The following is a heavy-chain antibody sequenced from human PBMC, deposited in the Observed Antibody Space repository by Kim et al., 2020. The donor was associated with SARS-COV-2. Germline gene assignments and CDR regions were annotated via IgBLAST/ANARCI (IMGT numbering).Heavy chain of an antibody. V-gene: IGHV4-34*01. J-gene: IGHJ4*02. D-gene: IGHD4-17*01. Sequence: SETLSLTCAVYGASFRGYYWNWIRQPPGKGLEWIGEINHSGGTNYNPSLKSRVTISVDTSRNHFSLKLSSVTAAVTALYYCARGRGDYGEFVPDYWGQGT. CDR1: GASFRGYY. CDR2: INHSGGT. CDR3: ARGRGDYGEFVPDY.